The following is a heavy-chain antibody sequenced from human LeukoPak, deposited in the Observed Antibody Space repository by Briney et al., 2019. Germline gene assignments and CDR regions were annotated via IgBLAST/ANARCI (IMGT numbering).Heavy chain of an antibody. CDR3: AREGIYYDSSGYYREAYFDY. J-gene: IGHJ4*02. CDR2: ISGSGGST. V-gene: IGHV3-23*01. CDR1: GFTFSSYT. D-gene: IGHD3-22*01. Sequence: GGSLRLSCAASGFTFSSYTMSWVRQAPGKGLEWVSAISGSGGSTYYADSVKGRFTISRDNSKNTLYLQMNSLRAEDTAVYYCAREGIYYDSSGYYREAYFDYWGQGTLVTVSS.